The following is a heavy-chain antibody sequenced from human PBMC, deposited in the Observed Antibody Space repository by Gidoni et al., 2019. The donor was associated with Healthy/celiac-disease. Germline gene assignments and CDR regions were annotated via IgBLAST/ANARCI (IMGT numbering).Heavy chain of an antibody. CDR2: IYTSGST. D-gene: IGHD6-19*01. J-gene: IGHJ4*02. CDR3: ARERSIAVAGARYYFDY. CDR1: GGSISSYY. V-gene: IGHV4-4*07. Sequence: HVQLQESGPGLVKPSEPLSLTCTVSGGSISSYYWSWSRQPAGKGLEWIGRIYTSGSTNYNTSLKSRGTMSVDTSKNQFSLKLSSVTAADTAVYYCARERSIAVAGARYYFDYWGQGTLVTVSS.